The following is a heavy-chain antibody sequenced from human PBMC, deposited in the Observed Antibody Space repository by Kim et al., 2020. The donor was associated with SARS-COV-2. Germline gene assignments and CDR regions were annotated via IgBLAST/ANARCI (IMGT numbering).Heavy chain of an antibody. J-gene: IGHJ5*02. CDR3: ARGPYSSSSPYNWFDP. Sequence: SETLSLTCAVYGGSFSGYYWSWIRQPPGKGLEWIGEINHSGSTNYNPSLKSRVTISVDTSKNQFSLKLSSVTAADTAVYYCARGPYSSSSPYNWFDPWGQGTLVTVSS. V-gene: IGHV4-34*01. CDR1: GGSFSGYY. D-gene: IGHD6-6*01. CDR2: INHSGST.